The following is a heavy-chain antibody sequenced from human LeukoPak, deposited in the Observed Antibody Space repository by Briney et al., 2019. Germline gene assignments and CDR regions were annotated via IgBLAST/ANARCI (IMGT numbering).Heavy chain of an antibody. Sequence: GGSLRLSCAASGFTFSSYAMTWVRQTPGKGLEWVANIKQDESEKYNVDSVRGRFTISRDNAKKSLYLQMNSLRAEDTAVYYCARGVSSNWNYLYFDYWGQGALVTVSS. J-gene: IGHJ4*02. CDR1: GFTFSSYA. CDR2: IKQDESEK. D-gene: IGHD1-7*01. V-gene: IGHV3-7*01. CDR3: ARGVSSNWNYLYFDY.